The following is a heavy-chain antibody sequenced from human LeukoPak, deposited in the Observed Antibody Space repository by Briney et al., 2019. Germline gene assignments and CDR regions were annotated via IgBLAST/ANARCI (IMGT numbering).Heavy chain of an antibody. Sequence: GGSLRLSCAASGLTFRSYGMHWIRQAPGKGLEWVAVISTDGSYTHYADSVKGRFTISRDNSKNTLYLQMNSLRAEDTAVYYCAKDTHSNGKQEYWGQGTLVTVSS. CDR1: GLTFRSYG. J-gene: IGHJ4*02. CDR3: AKDTHSNGKQEY. D-gene: IGHD4/OR15-4a*01. V-gene: IGHV3-30*18. CDR2: ISTDGSYT.